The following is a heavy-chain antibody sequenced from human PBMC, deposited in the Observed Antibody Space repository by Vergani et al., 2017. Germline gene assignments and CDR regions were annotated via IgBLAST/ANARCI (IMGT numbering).Heavy chain of an antibody. CDR3: AXESMTTVDGYGMDV. CDR1: GGTFSSYT. J-gene: IGHJ6*02. CDR2: IIPILGIA. Sequence: QVQLVQSGAEVKKPGSSVKVSCKASGGTFSSYTISWVRQAPGQGLEWMGRIIPILGIANYAQKFQGRVTITADKSTSTAYMELSSLRSEDTAVYYCAXESMTTVDGYGMDVWGQGTTVTVSS. D-gene: IGHD4-23*01. V-gene: IGHV1-69*08.